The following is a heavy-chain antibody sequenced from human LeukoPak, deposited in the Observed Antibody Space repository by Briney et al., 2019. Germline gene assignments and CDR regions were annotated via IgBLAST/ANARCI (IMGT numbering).Heavy chain of an antibody. J-gene: IGHJ3*02. Sequence: PSGTLSLTCAASGGSISSSNWWSWVRQPPGKGLEWIGEIYHSGSTNYNPSLKSRVTISVDKSKNQFSLKLSSVTAADTAVYYCASLGYYDILTGSSTYAFDIWGQGTMVTVSS. V-gene: IGHV4-4*02. CDR2: IYHSGST. CDR3: ASLGYYDILTGSSTYAFDI. CDR1: GGSISSSNW. D-gene: IGHD3-9*01.